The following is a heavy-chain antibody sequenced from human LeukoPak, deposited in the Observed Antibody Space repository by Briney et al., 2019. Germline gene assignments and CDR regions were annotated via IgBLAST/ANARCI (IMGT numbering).Heavy chain of an antibody. J-gene: IGHJ6*03. CDR2: IYPNSGGT. V-gene: IGHV1-2*02. CDR3: AREAARILGDYMDV. D-gene: IGHD5-18*01. Sequence: ASVKVSCKAAGYTFTGYYMHWVRQGPGQGLEWVGWIYPNSGGTNYAQKFQGRVTMTRDTSISTAYMELSRLRSDDTAVYYCAREAARILGDYMDVWGKGTTVTVSS. CDR1: GYTFTGYY.